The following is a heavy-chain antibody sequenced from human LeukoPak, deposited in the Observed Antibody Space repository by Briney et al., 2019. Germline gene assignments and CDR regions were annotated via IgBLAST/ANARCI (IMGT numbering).Heavy chain of an antibody. V-gene: IGHV3-11*04. J-gene: IGHJ4*02. Sequence: GGSLRLSCAASGFSFSDYHMSWIRQASGKGLEWVSYISSSGGTISYADSVKGRFTISRDNAKKSMYLQMNSLRAEDTAVYYCARDLKFYGGNVLWYWGLGTLVTVSS. CDR1: GFSFSDYH. CDR2: ISSSGGTI. CDR3: ARDLKFYGGNVLWY. D-gene: IGHD4-23*01.